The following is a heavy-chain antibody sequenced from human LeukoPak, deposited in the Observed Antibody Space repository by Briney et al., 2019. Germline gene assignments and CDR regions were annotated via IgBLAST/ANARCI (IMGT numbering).Heavy chain of an antibody. J-gene: IGHJ5*02. V-gene: IGHV4-59*01. CDR3: ARVVTTVTTRFDP. CDR1: GGSISSYY. Sequence: PSETLSLTCTVSGGSISSYYWSWIRQPPGKGLEWIGYIYYSGSTNYNPSLKSRVTISVDTSKNQFSLKLSSVTAADTAVYYCARVVTTVTTRFDPWGQGTLVSVSS. CDR2: IYYSGST. D-gene: IGHD4-17*01.